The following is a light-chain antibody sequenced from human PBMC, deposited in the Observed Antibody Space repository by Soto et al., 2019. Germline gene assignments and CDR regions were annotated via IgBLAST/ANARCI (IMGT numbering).Light chain of an antibody. Sequence: QSVLTQPASVSGSPGQSIAISCTGTSSDVGGYDYVSWYQQQPDKAPKLMIYEVTKRPSGVSNRFSGSKSGNTASLTISGLQAEDEADYYCSSHTSGSTRVFGTGTQLTVL. CDR2: EVT. J-gene: IGLJ1*01. CDR1: SSDVGGYDY. V-gene: IGLV2-14*01. CDR3: SSHTSGSTRV.